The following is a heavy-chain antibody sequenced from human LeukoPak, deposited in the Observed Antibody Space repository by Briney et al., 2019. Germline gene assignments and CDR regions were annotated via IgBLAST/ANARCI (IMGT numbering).Heavy chain of an antibody. CDR2: MNPNSGNT. CDR1: GYTFTSYD. V-gene: IGHV1-8*01. CDR3: ARGPLIVVVPAPYVDDYYYMDV. Sequence: ASVKVSCKASGYTFTSYDINWVRQATGQGLEWMGWMNPNSGNTGYAQKFQGRVTMTRNTSISTAYMELSSLRSEDTAVYYCARGPLIVVVPAPYVDDYYYMDVWGKGTTVTVSS. J-gene: IGHJ6*03. D-gene: IGHD2-2*01.